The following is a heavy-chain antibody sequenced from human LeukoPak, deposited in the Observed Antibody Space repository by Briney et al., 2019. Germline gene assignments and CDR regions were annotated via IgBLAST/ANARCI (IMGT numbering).Heavy chain of an antibody. Sequence: SETLSLTCSVSGYSISSDYYWGWIRQPPGKGLEWIGSIYYSGSTYYNPSLKSRVTISVDTSKNQFSLKLSSVTAADTAVYYCARGQRFGESHFDYWGQGTLVTVSS. D-gene: IGHD3-10*01. CDR3: ARGQRFGESHFDY. J-gene: IGHJ4*02. CDR2: IYYSGST. V-gene: IGHV4-38-2*02. CDR1: GYSISSDYY.